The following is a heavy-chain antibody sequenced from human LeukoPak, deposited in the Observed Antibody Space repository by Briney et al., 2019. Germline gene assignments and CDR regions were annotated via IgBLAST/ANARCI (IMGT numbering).Heavy chain of an antibody. Sequence: ASVKFSCKASGYTFTIYAIHWVRQAPGQRLEWMAWINTSNGHAKYSQKFQGKVTITRDTSTSTAYMELSSLRSGDTAAYYCGRDAIARAAAGTTGEHWGQGTLVTVSS. V-gene: IGHV1-3*04. J-gene: IGHJ4*02. CDR2: INTSNGHA. CDR3: GRDAIARAAAGTTGEH. D-gene: IGHD6-13*01. CDR1: GYTFTIYA.